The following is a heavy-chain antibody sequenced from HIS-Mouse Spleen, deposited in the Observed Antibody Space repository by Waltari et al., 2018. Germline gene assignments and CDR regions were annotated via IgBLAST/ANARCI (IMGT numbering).Heavy chain of an antibody. CDR2: ISYDGSNK. CDR1: GFTFSSSA. J-gene: IGHJ3*02. D-gene: IGHD7-27*01. CDR3: AREELGIGAFDI. Sequence: QVQLVESGGGVVQPGRSLRLSCAASGFTFSSSAMHRVRQAPGKGLEWVAVISYDGSNKYYADSVKGRFTISRDNSKNTLYLQMNSLRAEDTAVYYCAREELGIGAFDIWGQGTMVTVSS. V-gene: IGHV3-30*04.